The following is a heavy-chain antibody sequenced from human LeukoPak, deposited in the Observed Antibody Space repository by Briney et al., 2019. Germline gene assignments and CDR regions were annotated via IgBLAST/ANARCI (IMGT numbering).Heavy chain of an antibody. CDR3: AKEAVEYFDY. CDR1: GFTFSTYW. CDR2: ITGSGGGT. Sequence: GGSLRLSCAASGFTFSTYWMHWVRQAPGKGLEWVSAITGSGGGTYYADSVKGRFTISRDNSKNTMYLQMNSPRAEGTAVYYCAKEAVEYFDYWGQGNLVTVSS. V-gene: IGHV3-23*01. J-gene: IGHJ4*02.